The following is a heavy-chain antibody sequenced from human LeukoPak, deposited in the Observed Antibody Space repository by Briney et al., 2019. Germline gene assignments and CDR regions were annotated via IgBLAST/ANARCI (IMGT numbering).Heavy chain of an antibody. Sequence: PSETLSLTCAVYGGSFSGHYWSWIRQPPGKGLEWIGEINHSGSTNYNPSLKSRVTISVDTSKNQFSLKLSSVTAADTAVYYCARLTPPYSSGWYRQGMDFDYWGQGTLVTVSS. CDR3: ARLTPPYSSGWYRQGMDFDY. CDR2: INHSGST. CDR1: GGSFSGHY. V-gene: IGHV4-34*01. D-gene: IGHD6-19*01. J-gene: IGHJ4*02.